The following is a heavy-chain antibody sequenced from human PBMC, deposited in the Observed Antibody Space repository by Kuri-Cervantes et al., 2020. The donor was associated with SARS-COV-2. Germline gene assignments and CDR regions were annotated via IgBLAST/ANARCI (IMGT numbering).Heavy chain of an antibody. CDR1: GFTFSSYA. Sequence: GGSLRLSCAASGFTFSSYAMHWVRQAPGKGLEWVAVISYDGSNKYYADSVKGRFTISRDNSKSTLYLQMNSLRAEDTAVYYCARGGPHLINIVVVLTNYYYYMDVWGKGTTVTVSS. CDR3: ARGGPHLINIVVVLTNYYYYMDV. CDR2: ISYDGSNK. D-gene: IGHD2-2*01. V-gene: IGHV3-30-3*01. J-gene: IGHJ6*03.